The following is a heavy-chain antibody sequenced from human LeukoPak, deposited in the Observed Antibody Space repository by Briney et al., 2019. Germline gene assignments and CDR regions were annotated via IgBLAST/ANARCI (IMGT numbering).Heavy chain of an antibody. D-gene: IGHD6-19*01. CDR1: GYTFTVYY. CDR2: INPNSGGT. Sequence: SVKVSCKASGYTFTVYYMHWVRQAPGQGLEWMGWINPNSGGTNYAQKFQGRGTMTRDTSISTAYMELSRLRSDDTAVYYCARGGLMGDSSGWKDDYWGQGTVVSVSS. J-gene: IGHJ4*02. V-gene: IGHV1-2*02. CDR3: ARGGLMGDSSGWKDDY.